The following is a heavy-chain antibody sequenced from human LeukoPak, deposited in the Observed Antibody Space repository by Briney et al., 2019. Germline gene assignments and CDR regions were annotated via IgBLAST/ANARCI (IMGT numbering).Heavy chain of an antibody. V-gene: IGHV1-18*01. CDR1: GYTFTSYG. Sequence: ASVKVSCKASGYTFTSYGISWARQAPGQGLEWMGWITAYNGNTNYAQKLQGRVTMTTDTSTSTAYMELRSLRSDDTAVYYCARDSYDYVWGVLDYWGQGTLVTVSS. CDR2: ITAYNGNT. J-gene: IGHJ4*02. D-gene: IGHD3-16*01. CDR3: ARDSYDYVWGVLDY.